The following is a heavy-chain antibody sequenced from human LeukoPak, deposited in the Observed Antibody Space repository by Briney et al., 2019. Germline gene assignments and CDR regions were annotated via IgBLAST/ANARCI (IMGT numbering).Heavy chain of an antibody. CDR1: GFNLCTYS. CDR2: ISSSSSYI. CDR3: ARGPEVGATRRLPQH. D-gene: IGHD1-26*01. J-gene: IGHJ1*01. V-gene: IGHV3-21*01. Sequence: KTGGSLRLSCVVSGFNLCTYSMNWVRQAPGKGLEWVSSISSSSSYIYYADSVKGRFTISRDNAKNSLYLQMNSLRAEDTAVYYCARGPEVGATRRLPQHWGQGTLVTVSS.